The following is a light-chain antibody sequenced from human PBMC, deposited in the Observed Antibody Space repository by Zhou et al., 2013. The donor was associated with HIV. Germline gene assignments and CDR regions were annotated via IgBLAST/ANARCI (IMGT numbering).Light chain of an antibody. CDR1: QGISNF. J-gene: IGKJ1*01. CDR3: QKYNTAPWT. Sequence: DIQMTQSPSSLSASVGDRVTITCRASQGISNFLAWYQQKPGKPPKVLIYAASTLQSGVPSRFSGSDLGQISLSPISSLQPEDVATYYCQKYNTAPWTFGQGTKVEMK. CDR2: AAS. V-gene: IGKV1-27*01.